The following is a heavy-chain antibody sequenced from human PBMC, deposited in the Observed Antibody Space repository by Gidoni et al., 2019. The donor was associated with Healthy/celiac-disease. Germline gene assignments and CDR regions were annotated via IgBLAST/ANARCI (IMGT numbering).Heavy chain of an antibody. J-gene: IGHJ4*02. Sequence: EVQLVESGGGLVKPGGSLRLSCAASGFTFSNAWMSWVRQAPGKGLVWVGRIKSKTDGGTTDYAAPVKGRFTISRDDSKNTLYLQMNSLKTEDTAVYYCTTLYSGSYIDNYWGQGTLVTVSS. CDR1: GFTFSNAW. D-gene: IGHD1-26*01. V-gene: IGHV3-15*01. CDR2: IKSKTDGGTT. CDR3: TTLYSGSYIDNY.